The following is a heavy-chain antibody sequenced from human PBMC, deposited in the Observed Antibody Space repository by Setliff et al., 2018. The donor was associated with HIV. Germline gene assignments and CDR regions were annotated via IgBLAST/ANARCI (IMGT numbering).Heavy chain of an antibody. CDR2: IYPGDSDT. V-gene: IGHV5-51*01. Sequence: GESLKLPCKASGYTFTNHWIGWVRQMPGKGLEWMGAIYPGDSDTRYSPSFQGQVIISVDKFIRTAYLQWASLQPSDTAIYYCARSGDSSVNWFDPWGQGTLVTVSS. D-gene: IGHD3-22*01. J-gene: IGHJ5*02. CDR1: GYTFTNHW. CDR3: ARSGDSSVNWFDP.